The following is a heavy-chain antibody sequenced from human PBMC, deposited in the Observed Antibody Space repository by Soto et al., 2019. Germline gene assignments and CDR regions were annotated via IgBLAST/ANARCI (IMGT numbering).Heavy chain of an antibody. CDR3: ARGSHKLHSYDSSGFYHYVDY. V-gene: IGHV4-34*01. J-gene: IGHJ4*02. Sequence: TLSLTPAVFGGSFSDYSWTRVPPPPGKGVEWIGEINDSGSTNYTPSLERRVTISRDTSKNRFSLKLSSVTAADTAVYYCARGSHKLHSYDSSGFYHYVDYWGQGSLVTVSS. CDR1: GGSFSDYS. D-gene: IGHD3-22*01. CDR2: INDSGST.